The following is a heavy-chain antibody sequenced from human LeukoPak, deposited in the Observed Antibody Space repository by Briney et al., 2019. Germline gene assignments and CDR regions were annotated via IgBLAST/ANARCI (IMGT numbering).Heavy chain of an antibody. CDR2: ISTSGSTI. D-gene: IGHD3-22*01. CDR3: ARGVYDSTGYYQY. J-gene: IGHJ4*02. CDR1: GFTFSNYE. V-gene: IGHV3-48*03. Sequence: GGSLRLSCAASGFTFSNYEMNWVRKAPGKGLEWVSYISTSGSTIYYADSVKGRFTISRDNGKSSLYLQMNSLRAEDTAVYYCARGVYDSTGYYQYWGQGTLVTVSS.